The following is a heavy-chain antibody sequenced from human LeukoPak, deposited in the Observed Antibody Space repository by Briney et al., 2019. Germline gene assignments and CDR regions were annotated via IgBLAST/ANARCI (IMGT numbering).Heavy chain of an antibody. CDR1: GFTFSIYG. J-gene: IGHJ4*02. V-gene: IGHV3-30*18. Sequence: GGSLRLSCAASGFTFSIYGMHWVRQAPGKGLEWVAVISYDGSNKYYADSVKGRFTISRDNSKNTLYLQMNSLRAEDTAVYYCAKDYIVGYCSGGSCYPDYWGQGTLVTVSS. CDR3: AKDYIVGYCSGGSCYPDY. D-gene: IGHD2-15*01. CDR2: ISYDGSNK.